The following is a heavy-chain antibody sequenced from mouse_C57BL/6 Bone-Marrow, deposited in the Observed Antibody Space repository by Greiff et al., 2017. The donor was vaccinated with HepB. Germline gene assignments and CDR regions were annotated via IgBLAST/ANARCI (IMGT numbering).Heavy chain of an antibody. CDR2: IDPANGNT. CDR1: GFNIKNTY. D-gene: IGHD1-1*01. J-gene: IGHJ2*01. CDR3: ARCYYGSSYYFDY. Sequence: VQLKESVAELVRPGASVKLSCTASGFNIKNTYIHWVKQRPEQGLEWIGRIDPANGNTKYAPKFQGKATITADTSSNTAYLQLSSLTSEDTAIYYCARCYYGSSYYFDYWGQGTTLTVSS. V-gene: IGHV14-3*01.